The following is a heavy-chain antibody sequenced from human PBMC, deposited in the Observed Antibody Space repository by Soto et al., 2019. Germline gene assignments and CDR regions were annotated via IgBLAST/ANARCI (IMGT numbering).Heavy chain of an antibody. D-gene: IGHD3-22*01. CDR2: IYPGDSDT. J-gene: IGHJ3*02. CDR1: GYSCTSYW. CDR3: ATFSSGYYDSSGDAFDI. V-gene: IGHV5-51*01. Sequence: PGESLKISCKGSGYSCTSYWIGWVRQMPGKGLEWMGIIYPGDSDTRYSPSFQGQVTISADKSISTAYLQWSSLKASDTAMYYCATFSSGYYDSSGDAFDIWGQGTMVTVSS.